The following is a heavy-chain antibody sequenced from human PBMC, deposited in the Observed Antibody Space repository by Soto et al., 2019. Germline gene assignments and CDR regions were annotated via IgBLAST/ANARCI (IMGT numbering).Heavy chain of an antibody. Sequence: RGESLKISCNGSGYSFTSYWIGWVRQMPGKGLEWMGIIYPGDSDTRYSPSFQGQVTISADKSISTAYLQWSSLKASDTAMYYCARPDYYYDSSGYVGLGDAFDIWGQGTMVTVSS. CDR3: ARPDYYYDSSGYVGLGDAFDI. J-gene: IGHJ3*02. V-gene: IGHV5-51*01. CDR2: IYPGDSDT. D-gene: IGHD3-22*01. CDR1: GYSFTSYW.